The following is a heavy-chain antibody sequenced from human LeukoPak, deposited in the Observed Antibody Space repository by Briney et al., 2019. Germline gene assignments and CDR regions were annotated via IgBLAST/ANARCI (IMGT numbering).Heavy chain of an antibody. Sequence: ASVKVSCKASGYTFTSYGISWVRQATGQGLEWMGWMNPNSGNTGYAQKFQGRVTMTRNTSISTAYMELSSLRSEDTAVYYCARGGGGLGLLWFGELSMDVWGKGTTVTISS. CDR1: GYTFTSYG. V-gene: IGHV1-8*02. J-gene: IGHJ6*03. CDR3: ARGGGGLGLLWFGELSMDV. D-gene: IGHD3-10*01. CDR2: MNPNSGNT.